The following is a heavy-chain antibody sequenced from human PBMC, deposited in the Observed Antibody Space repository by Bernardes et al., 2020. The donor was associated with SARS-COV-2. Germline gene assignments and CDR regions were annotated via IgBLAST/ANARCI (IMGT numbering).Heavy chain of an antibody. J-gene: IGHJ5*02. Sequence: ASVKVSCKASGYTFTSYGISWVRQAPGQGLEWMGWISAYNGNTNYAQKLQGRVTMTTDTSTSTAYMELRSLRSDDTAVYYCARGLQSGHIVVATPYNWFDPWGQGSQVTVSS. CDR2: ISAYNGNT. CDR1: GYTFTSYG. V-gene: IGHV1-18*01. D-gene: IGHD2-21*02. CDR3: ARGLQSGHIVVATPYNWFDP.